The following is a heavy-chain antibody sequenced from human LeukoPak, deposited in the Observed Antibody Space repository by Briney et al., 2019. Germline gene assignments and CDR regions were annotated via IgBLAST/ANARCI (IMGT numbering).Heavy chain of an antibody. J-gene: IGHJ6*03. CDR3: ARAEAAGIPAAMPLMWYYYYMDV. Sequence: SSVKVSCKASGGTFSSYAISWVRQAPGQGLEWMGGIIPIFGTANYAQKFQGRVTITADESTSTAYMELSSLRSEDTAVYYCARAEAAGIPAAMPLMWYYYYMDVWGKGTTVTVPS. CDR1: GGTFSSYA. CDR2: IIPIFGTA. D-gene: IGHD2-2*01. V-gene: IGHV1-69*01.